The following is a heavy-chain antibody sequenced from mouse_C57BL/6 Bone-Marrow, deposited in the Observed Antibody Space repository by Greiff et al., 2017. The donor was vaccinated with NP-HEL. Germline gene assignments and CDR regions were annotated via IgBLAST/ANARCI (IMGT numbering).Heavy chain of an antibody. CDR1: GYTFTSYW. D-gene: IGHD2-3*01. CDR3: AREADDGYPAWFAY. Sequence: QVQLQQPGAELVKPGASVKLSCKASGYTFTSYWMQWVKQRPGQGLEWIGEIDPSDSYTNYNQKFKGKATLTVDPSSSTAYMQLSSLTSEDSAVDYGAREADDGYPAWFAYWGQGTLVTVSA. V-gene: IGHV1-50*01. J-gene: IGHJ3*01. CDR2: IDPSDSYT.